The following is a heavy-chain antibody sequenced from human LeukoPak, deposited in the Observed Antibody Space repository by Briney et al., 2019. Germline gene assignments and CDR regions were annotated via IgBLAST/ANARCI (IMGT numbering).Heavy chain of an antibody. Sequence: ASVKVSCKASGYTFTGYYMHWVRQAPGQGLEWMGWINPNSGGTNYAQKFQGWVTMTRDTSISTAYMELSRLRSDDTAVYYCARDHSGRPRGLLDYWGQGTLVTVSS. D-gene: IGHD1-26*01. CDR2: INPNSGGT. CDR1: GYTFTGYY. V-gene: IGHV1-2*04. J-gene: IGHJ4*02. CDR3: ARDHSGRPRGLLDY.